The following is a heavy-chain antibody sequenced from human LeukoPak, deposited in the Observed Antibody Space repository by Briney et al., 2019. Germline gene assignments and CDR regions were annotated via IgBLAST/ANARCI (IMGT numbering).Heavy chain of an antibody. Sequence: GESLRISCKVSGYSFSTYWIGWVRQMPGKGLEWMGIIYPGDSDTRYSPSLQGQVTISADKSISTAYLQWSSLKASDTAMYYCARSPISIYYFDYWGQGTLVTVSS. J-gene: IGHJ4*02. V-gene: IGHV5-51*01. CDR3: ARSPISIYYFDY. D-gene: IGHD2/OR15-2a*01. CDR2: IYPGDSDT. CDR1: GYSFSTYW.